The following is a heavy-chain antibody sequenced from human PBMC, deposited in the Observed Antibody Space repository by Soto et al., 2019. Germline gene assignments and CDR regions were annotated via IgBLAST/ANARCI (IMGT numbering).Heavy chain of an antibody. CDR3: ARGGSNWYGDNWLDP. D-gene: IGHD6-13*01. CDR1: GGSVTSGGYY. CDR2: TYYTGIT. V-gene: IGHV4-31*03. J-gene: IGHJ5*02. Sequence: SLALTCKVCGGSVTSGGYYGSWIRQHPVKGLEWIGYTYYTGITYYNPSLKGRVTISLDTYGSHFSLSLTSVTAADTAIYYCARGGSNWYGDNWLDPWGPGTLVTVSS.